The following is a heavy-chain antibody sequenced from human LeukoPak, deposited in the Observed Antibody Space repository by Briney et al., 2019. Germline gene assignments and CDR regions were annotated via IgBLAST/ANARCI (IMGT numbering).Heavy chain of an antibody. V-gene: IGHV1-18*04. CDR3: ARDRWYYYGSGSYTEGPRYYYGMDV. CDR2: ISAYNGNT. Sequence: GASVKVSCKASGYTFTMYYVHWVRQAPGQGLEWMGWISAYNGNTNYAQKLQGRVTMTTDTSTSTAYMELRSLRSDDTAVYYCARDRWYYYGSGSYTEGPRYYYGMDVWGQGTTVTVSS. CDR1: GYTFTMYY. D-gene: IGHD3-10*01. J-gene: IGHJ6*02.